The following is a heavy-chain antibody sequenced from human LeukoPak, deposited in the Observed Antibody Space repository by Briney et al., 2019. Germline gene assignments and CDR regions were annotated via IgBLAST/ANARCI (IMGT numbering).Heavy chain of an antibody. CDR3: ARESIVGASYYMDV. CDR1: EFTFSSYW. J-gene: IGHJ6*03. V-gene: IGHV3-7*01. Sequence: PGGSLRLSCAASEFTFSSYWMSWVRQAPGKGLEWVANIKQDGSEKYYVDSVKGRFTISRDNAKNSLYLQMNSLRAEDTAVYYCARESIVGASYYMDVWGKGTTVTVSS. D-gene: IGHD1-26*01. CDR2: IKQDGSEK.